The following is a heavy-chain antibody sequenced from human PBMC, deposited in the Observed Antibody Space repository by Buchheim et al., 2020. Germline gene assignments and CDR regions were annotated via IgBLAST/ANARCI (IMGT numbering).Heavy chain of an antibody. V-gene: IGHV3-66*02. CDR3: ARGYSGSGQYYFDY. Sequence: EVQLLESGGGLVQPGGSLRLSCAASGFTFSSYAMSWVRQAPGKGLEWVSVIYSGGSTYYADSVKGRFTISRDNSKNTLYLQMNSLRAEDTAVYYCARGYSGSGQYYFDYWGQGTL. D-gene: IGHD1-26*01. CDR1: GFTFSSYA. CDR2: IYSGGST. J-gene: IGHJ4*02.